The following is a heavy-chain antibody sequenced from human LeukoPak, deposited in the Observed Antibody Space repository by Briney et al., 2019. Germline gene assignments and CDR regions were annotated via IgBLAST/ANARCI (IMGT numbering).Heavy chain of an antibody. D-gene: IGHD3-16*01. CDR1: GFTFSSYS. CDR3: AKDRVGSTPYYFDY. Sequence: GGSLRLSCAASGFTFSSYSMNWVRQAPGKGLEWVSSISSSSSYIYYADSVKGRFTISRDNSKNTLYLQMNSLRAEDTAVYYCAKDRVGSTPYYFDYWGQGTLVTVSS. V-gene: IGHV3-21*01. CDR2: ISSSSSYI. J-gene: IGHJ4*02.